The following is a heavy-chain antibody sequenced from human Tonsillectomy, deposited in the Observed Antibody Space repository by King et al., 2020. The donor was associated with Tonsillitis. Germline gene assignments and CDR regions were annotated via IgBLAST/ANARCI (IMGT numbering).Heavy chain of an antibody. CDR3: ARDPPRCSSTSCYDWFDP. D-gene: IGHD2-2*01. J-gene: IGHJ5*02. Sequence: QLVQSGAEVKKPGSSVKVSFKASGCTFSSYAISWVRQPPGQGLEWMGGIIPIFGTSNYAQKFQGRVTITADESTSTAYMELSSLRSEDAAVYYCARDPPRCSSTSCYDWFDPWGQGTLVTVSS. CDR2: IIPIFGTS. V-gene: IGHV1-69*12. CDR1: GCTFSSYA.